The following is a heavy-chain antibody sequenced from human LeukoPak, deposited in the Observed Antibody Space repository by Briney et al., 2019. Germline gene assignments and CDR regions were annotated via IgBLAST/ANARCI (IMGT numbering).Heavy chain of an antibody. V-gene: IGHV4-61*02. CDR2: IYTSGRT. CDR1: GGSITFGIYY. D-gene: IGHD3-16*02. CDR3: ARARVIPASFDD. J-gene: IGHJ4*02. Sequence: PSETLSLTCTVSGGSITFGIYYWTWIRQPAGKGLEWIGRIYTSGRTFYNPSLKSRVTISMDTSMNQFSLRLSSVTAADTAVYYCARARVIPASFDDWGQGALVTVSS.